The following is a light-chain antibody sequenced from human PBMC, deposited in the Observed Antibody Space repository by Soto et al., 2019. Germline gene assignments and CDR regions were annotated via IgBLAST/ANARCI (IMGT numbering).Light chain of an antibody. V-gene: IGLV2-14*01. CDR1: TRDLGNYNY. CDR3: STYTGSNTPYV. J-gene: IGLJ1*01. Sequence: QSALTQPASVSGSAGQSISISCTGATRDLGNYNYFSWYQQHPGKAPRLIIYQVSNRPSGVSNRFSGSKSGNTASLTISGLQADDEADYYCSTYTGSNTPYVFGTGTKVTVL. CDR2: QVS.